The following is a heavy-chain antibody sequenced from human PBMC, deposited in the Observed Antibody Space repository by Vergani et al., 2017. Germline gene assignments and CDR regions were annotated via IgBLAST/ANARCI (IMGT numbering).Heavy chain of an antibody. CDR3: AKANPRNSGYDYLCYYHAMDV. D-gene: IGHD5-12*01. CDR1: GLTFNYYA. J-gene: IGHJ6*02. Sequence: EVQLLESGGDLVPSGGSLRLFCAASGLTFNYYAMNWVRQAPGKGLEWVSGISGSGGSTYYAGSVKGRFTISRDSSKNTLYLQMNSLSAGDTAVYYCAKANPRNSGYDYLCYYHAMDVWGQGTTVTVSS. V-gene: IGHV3-23*01. CDR2: ISGSGGST.